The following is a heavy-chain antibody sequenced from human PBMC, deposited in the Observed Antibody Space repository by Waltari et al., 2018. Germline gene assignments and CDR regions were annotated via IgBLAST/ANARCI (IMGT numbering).Heavy chain of an antibody. CDR1: GYSISSGYF. J-gene: IGHJ3*02. CDR3: ERETNDYINKGVFDI. V-gene: IGHV4-38-2*02. D-gene: IGHD4-4*01. Sequence: QVQLQESGPGLVKPSETLSLTCTVSGYSISSGYFWGWIRQPPGKGLEGIGTIYNAGDTYYNPSLKSRVSISMDTSKNQFSLRLTSVTAADTAVYYCERETNDYINKGVFDIWGQGTMVTISS. CDR2: IYNAGDT.